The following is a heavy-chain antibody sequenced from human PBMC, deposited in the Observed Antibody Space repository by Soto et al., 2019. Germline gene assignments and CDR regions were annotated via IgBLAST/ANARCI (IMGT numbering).Heavy chain of an antibody. Sequence: ASVKVSCKASGYTFTSYAMHWVRQAPGQGLEWMGWISAYNGNTNYAQKLQGRVTMTRDTSTSTVYMELSSLRSEDTAVYYCARDQAYDFWSGYYTGPWFDPWGQGTLVTVSS. J-gene: IGHJ5*02. D-gene: IGHD3-3*01. CDR2: ISAYNGNT. V-gene: IGHV1-18*01. CDR3: ARDQAYDFWSGYYTGPWFDP. CDR1: GYTFTSYA.